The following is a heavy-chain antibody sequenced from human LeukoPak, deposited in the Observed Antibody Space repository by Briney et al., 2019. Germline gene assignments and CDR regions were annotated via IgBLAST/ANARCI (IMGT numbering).Heavy chain of an antibody. CDR2: IIPIFGTA. D-gene: IGHD5-18*01. V-gene: IGHV1-69*05. J-gene: IGHJ5*02. CDR3: AREDSYGTSRFDP. CDR1: GGTFSSYA. Sequence: SVKVSCKASGGTFSSYAISLVRQAPGQGLEWMGRIIPIFGTANYAQKFQGRVTITTDESTSTAYMELSSLRSEDTAVYYCAREDSYGTSRFDPWGQGTLVTVSS.